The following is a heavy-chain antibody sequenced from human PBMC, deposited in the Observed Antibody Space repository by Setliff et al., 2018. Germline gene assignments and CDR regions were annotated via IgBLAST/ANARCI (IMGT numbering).Heavy chain of an antibody. V-gene: IGHV1-69-2*01. CDR3: AIDYGPTGTPYH. D-gene: IGHD1-1*01. CDR1: GYSFSDFY. CDR2: IDPRDDFT. Sequence: ASVKVSCKASGYSFSDFYMHWVRQVPGEGLETLGRIDPRDDFTVYAERFKDRLTITADTSTDTSYMEMSSLRFEDTAVYYCAIDYGPTGTPYHWGQGTPGTVSS. J-gene: IGHJ4*02.